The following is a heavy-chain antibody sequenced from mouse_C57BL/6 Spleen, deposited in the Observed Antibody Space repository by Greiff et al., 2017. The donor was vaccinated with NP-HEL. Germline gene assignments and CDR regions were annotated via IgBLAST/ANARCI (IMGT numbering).Heavy chain of an antibody. J-gene: IGHJ1*03. D-gene: IGHD1-1*01. CDR2: IHPNSGST. V-gene: IGHV1-64*01. CDR1: GYTFTSYW. CDR3: ARFEYYGSSYEYFDV. Sequence: QVQLQQPGAELVKPGASVKLSCKASGYTFTSYWMHWVKQRPGQGLEWIGMIHPNSGSTNYNEKFKSKATLTVDKSSSTAYMQLSSLTSEDSAVYYCARFEYYGSSYEYFDVWGTGTTVTVSS.